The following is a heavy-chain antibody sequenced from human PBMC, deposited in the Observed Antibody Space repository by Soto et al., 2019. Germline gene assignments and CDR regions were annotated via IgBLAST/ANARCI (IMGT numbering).Heavy chain of an antibody. D-gene: IGHD3-10*01. CDR2: ISRGGDDT. J-gene: IGHJ4*02. CDR1: VFLFSNSD. Sequence: GGSLRLSCAAFVFLFSNSDMSWVRQAPGKGLEWVSYISRGGDDTYYADSVKGRFTISRDNSKNTLYLQMTSLRAEDTAAYYCATVTMLRGVVTSFHYWGQGTLVTVSS. CDR3: ATVTMLRGVVTSFHY. V-gene: IGHV3-23*01.